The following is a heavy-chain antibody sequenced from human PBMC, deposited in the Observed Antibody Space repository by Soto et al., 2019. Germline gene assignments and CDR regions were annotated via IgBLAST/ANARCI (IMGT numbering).Heavy chain of an antibody. Sequence: QVQLVQSGAEVKKPGSSVTVSCKTSGGTFSRFGISWVRQAPGLGLEWMGGIIPMLGTPNYAQQFQGRGTITPDVTTNTTHMELSSLRFEYTAVYFCARVVGNHLSGPHYYSYGMDVWGEGTTVVVSA. J-gene: IGHJ6*04. CDR3: ARVVGNHLSGPHYYSYGMDV. CDR2: IIPMLGTP. CDR1: GGTFSRFG. V-gene: IGHV1-69*05. D-gene: IGHD3-10*01.